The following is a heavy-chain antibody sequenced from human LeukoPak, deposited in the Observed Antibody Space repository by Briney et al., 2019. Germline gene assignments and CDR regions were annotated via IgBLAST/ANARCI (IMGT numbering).Heavy chain of an antibody. CDR2: ISGDGSTT. Sequence: GGSLRLSCAAIGFTSNYWMHWVRQAPGKGLVWVSRISGDGSTTFYADSVKGRFTISRDNSKNTLCLQMNSLRAEDTAMYYCASPPHLRGWGQGTLVTVSS. J-gene: IGHJ4*02. V-gene: IGHV3-74*01. CDR3: ASPPHLRG. CDR1: GFTSNYW.